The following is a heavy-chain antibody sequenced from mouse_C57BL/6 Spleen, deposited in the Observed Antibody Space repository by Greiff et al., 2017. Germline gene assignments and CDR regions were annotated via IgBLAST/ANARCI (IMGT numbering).Heavy chain of an antibody. D-gene: IGHD4-1*01. CDR1: GYTFTDYY. CDR2: IYPGSGNT. CDR3: ARSDWDLAWFAY. V-gene: IGHV1-76*01. Sequence: VLLVESGAELVRPGASVKLSCKASGYTFTDYYINWVKQRPGQGLEWIARIYPGSGNTYYNEKFKGKATLTAEKSSSTAYMQLSSLTSEDSAGYCGARSDWDLAWFAYWGQGTLVTVSA. J-gene: IGHJ3*01.